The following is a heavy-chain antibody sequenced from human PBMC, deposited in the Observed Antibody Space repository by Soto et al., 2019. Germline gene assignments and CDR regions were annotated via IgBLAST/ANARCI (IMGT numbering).Heavy chain of an antibody. V-gene: IGHV1-69*02. J-gene: IGHJ4*02. CDR1: GGTFSSYT. CDR3: ANPPRY. CDR2: IIPILGLA. Sequence: QVQLVQSGAEEKKPGSSVKVSCKASGGTFSSYTISWVRQAPGQGLEWMGMIIPILGLANYAQKFQGRVTTTAEKSTGTAYMALSSLRSEDTDVYYCANPPRYWGQGTLVAVAS.